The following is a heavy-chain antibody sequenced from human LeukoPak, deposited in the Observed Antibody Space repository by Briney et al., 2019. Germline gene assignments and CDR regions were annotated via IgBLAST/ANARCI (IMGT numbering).Heavy chain of an antibody. D-gene: IGHD3-10*01. CDR3: AKWGAQSGSYRVVDC. Sequence: PGGSLRLSCAASGITFRSYAMSWVRQARGKGLEWVSAINGDGGSTYYADSVKGRFTISRDNSNNTLFLQMNSLRVEDTAVHYCAKWGAQSGSYRVVDCWGRGTLVTVSS. J-gene: IGHJ4*02. V-gene: IGHV3-23*01. CDR1: GITFRSYA. CDR2: INGDGGST.